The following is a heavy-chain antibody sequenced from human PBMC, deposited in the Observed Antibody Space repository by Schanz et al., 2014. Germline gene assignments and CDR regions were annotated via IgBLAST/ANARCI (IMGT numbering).Heavy chain of an antibody. CDR3: ARHGGIPYYPMDV. Sequence: QVQLQESGPGLVKPSQTLSLTCTVSGASISSGGYYWDWIRLLPGKGLEWIGYISYSGSTSFNPSLKGRLTMSVNPSKNQFYPELSSVTAADTAVYYCARHGGIPYYPMDVWGQGTTVTVSS. CDR2: ISYSGST. V-gene: IGHV4-31*03. CDR1: GASISSGGYY. J-gene: IGHJ6*02. D-gene: IGHD3-16*01.